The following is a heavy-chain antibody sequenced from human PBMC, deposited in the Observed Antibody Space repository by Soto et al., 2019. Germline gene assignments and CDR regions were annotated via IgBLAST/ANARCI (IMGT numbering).Heavy chain of an antibody. Sequence: QVQLVQSGAEVRKPGSSVRVSCKASRGSFNRHTISWVRQAPGQGLEWMGGIIPIFGTANHAQKFQGRVTIIADESTSTVYMELSSLRSDDTAIYYCARGWGYDSTDYYYAYWGQVTLVIVSS. CDR2: IIPIFGTA. CDR1: RGSFNRHT. V-gene: IGHV1-69*01. CDR3: ARGWGYDSTDYYYAY. D-gene: IGHD3-22*01. J-gene: IGHJ4*02.